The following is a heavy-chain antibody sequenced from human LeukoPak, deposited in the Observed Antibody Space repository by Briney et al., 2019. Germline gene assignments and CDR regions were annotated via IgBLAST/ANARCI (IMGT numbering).Heavy chain of an antibody. CDR1: GFTFSSYG. CDR2: ISYDGSNK. D-gene: IGHD2-21*01. J-gene: IGHJ6*03. Sequence: GGSLRLSCAASGFTFSSYGMHWVRQAPGKGLEWVAVISYDGSNKYYADSVKGRFTISRDNSKNTLYLQMNSLRAEDTAVYYCASIEVRNYYYYMDVWGKGTTVTVSS. V-gene: IGHV3-30*03. CDR3: ASIEVRNYYYYMDV.